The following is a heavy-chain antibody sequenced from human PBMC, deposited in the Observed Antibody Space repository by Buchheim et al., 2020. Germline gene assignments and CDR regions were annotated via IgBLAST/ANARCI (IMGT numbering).Heavy chain of an antibody. CDR3: ARRGRMTTSSASLLDP. CDR2: INAGNGNT. J-gene: IGHJ5*02. Sequence: QVQLVQSGAEVKKPGASVKVSCKASGYTFTSYAMHWVRQAPGQRLEWMGWINAGNGNTKYSQKFQGRVTITRETSASTAYMELSSLRSEDTAVYYCARRGRMTTSSASLLDPWGQGTL. V-gene: IGHV1-3*01. D-gene: IGHD4-17*01. CDR1: GYTFTSYA.